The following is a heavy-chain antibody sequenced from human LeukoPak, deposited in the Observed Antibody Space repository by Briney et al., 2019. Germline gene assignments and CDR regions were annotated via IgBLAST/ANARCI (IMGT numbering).Heavy chain of an antibody. D-gene: IGHD3-10*02. CDR2: ISSSSSYI. CDR3: AELGITMIGGV. CDR1: GFTFSSYS. J-gene: IGHJ6*04. V-gene: IGHV3-21*01. Sequence: GGSLRLSCAASGFTFSSYSMNWVRQAPGKGLEWVSSISSSSSYIYYADSVKGRFTISRDNAKSSLYLQMNSLRAEGTAVYYCAELGITMIGGVWGKGTTVTISS.